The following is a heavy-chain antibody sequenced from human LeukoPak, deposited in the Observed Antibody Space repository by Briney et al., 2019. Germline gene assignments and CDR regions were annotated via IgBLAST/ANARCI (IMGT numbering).Heavy chain of an antibody. CDR3: ARRPGNWFDP. Sequence: PSETLSLTCTVSGGSISSSSYYWGWIRQPPGKGLEWIGSIYYSGSTYYNPSLKSRVTISVDTSKNQFSPKLSSVTAADTAVYYCARRPGNWFDPWGQGTLVTVSS. CDR2: IYYSGST. J-gene: IGHJ5*02. V-gene: IGHV4-39*01. CDR1: GGSISSSSYY.